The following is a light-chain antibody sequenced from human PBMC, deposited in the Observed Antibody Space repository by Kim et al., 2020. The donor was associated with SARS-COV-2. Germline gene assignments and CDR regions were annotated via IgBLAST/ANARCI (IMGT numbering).Light chain of an antibody. CDR1: QCINRC. CDR3: QQANSFPIT. V-gene: IGKV1-12*01. CDR2: SAS. J-gene: IGKJ5*01. Sequence: AAVGDRVTITCRASQCINRCLAWYQQKPGQAPKLLIYSASSLLNGVPSRFSGSGSGTDFTLTISSLQAEDFATYYCQQANSFPITFGQGTRLEIK.